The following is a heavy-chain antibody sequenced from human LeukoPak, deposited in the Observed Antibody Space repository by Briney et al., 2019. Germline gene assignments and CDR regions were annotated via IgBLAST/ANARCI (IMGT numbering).Heavy chain of an antibody. D-gene: IGHD6-13*01. J-gene: IGHJ6*03. V-gene: IGHV4-39*07. Sequence: SETLSLTCTVSGGSISSSSYYWGWIRQPPGKGLEWIGSIYYSGSTYYNPSLKSRVTISVDTSKNQFSLKLSSVTAADTAVYYCVRGTAAGTDYYYYYMDVWGKGTTVTVSS. CDR1: GGSISSSSYY. CDR2: IYYSGST. CDR3: VRGTAAGTDYYYYYMDV.